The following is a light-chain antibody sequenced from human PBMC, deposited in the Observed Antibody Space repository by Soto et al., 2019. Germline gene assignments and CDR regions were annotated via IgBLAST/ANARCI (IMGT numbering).Light chain of an antibody. Sequence: QSALTQPASVSGSPGQSITISCTGTSSDIGGFNRVSWYQQHTGKAPKLMIFDVSYRPSGVSNRFSASKSGNTASLTISGRQAEDEADYYCSSYTSSSTLLFGGGTKLTVL. V-gene: IGLV2-14*01. CDR3: SSYTSSSTLL. CDR1: SSDIGGFNR. CDR2: DVS. J-gene: IGLJ2*01.